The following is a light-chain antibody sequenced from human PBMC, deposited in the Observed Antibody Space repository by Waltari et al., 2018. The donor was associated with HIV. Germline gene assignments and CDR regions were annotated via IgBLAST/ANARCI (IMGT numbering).Light chain of an antibody. CDR2: ELM. Sequence: LPQPSFVSGPPVQSITISVTCTSSNIGSSNYVSWYQHHPGKAPILLIVELMYRPAGVSSRFSASKSANPASLPISGLLAEDEAMYCCSSDPAATTVFFGGGTRVTVL. V-gene: IGLV2-14*01. CDR3: SSDPAATTVF. CDR1: SSNIGSSNY. J-gene: IGLJ2*01.